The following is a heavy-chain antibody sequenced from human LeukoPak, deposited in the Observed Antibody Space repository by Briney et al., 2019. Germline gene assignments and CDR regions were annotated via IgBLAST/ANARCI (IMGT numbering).Heavy chain of an antibody. CDR1: GGTFSGYA. CDR3: AKDRISAAAMGAFQY. CDR2: IIPIFGTA. J-gene: IGHJ1*01. V-gene: IGHV1-69*13. Sequence: SVKVSCKASGGTFSGYAISWVRQAPGQGLEWMGGIIPIFGTANYAQKFQGRVTITADESTSTAYMELSSLRSEDTAVYYCAKDRISAAAMGAFQYWGQGALVTVSS. D-gene: IGHD6-13*01.